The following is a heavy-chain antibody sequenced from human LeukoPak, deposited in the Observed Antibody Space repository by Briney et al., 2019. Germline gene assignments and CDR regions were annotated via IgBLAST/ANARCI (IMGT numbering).Heavy chain of an antibody. Sequence: PSETLSLTCSVSGGSISSYYWSWIRQPPGKGLEWIGSIYYGGSTYNNPSLKSRVTISVDTSKNQFSLKLRSVTAADTAMYYCARKYCSGGDCYSNYWGQGTLVTVSS. CDR2: IYYGGST. CDR1: GGSISSYY. CDR3: ARKYCSGGDCYSNY. D-gene: IGHD2-15*01. J-gene: IGHJ4*02. V-gene: IGHV4-59*05.